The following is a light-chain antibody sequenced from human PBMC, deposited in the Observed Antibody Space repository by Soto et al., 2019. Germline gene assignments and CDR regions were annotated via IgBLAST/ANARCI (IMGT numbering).Light chain of an antibody. CDR3: QQYNSGPVYT. CDR1: ESVRRN. Sequence: EIVMTQSPATLAVSPGERVTLSCRASESVRRNLAWYQQKPGQAPRLLMCGASMRATNIPARFSGSGSETEFTITISSLQSEDFAVYYCQQYNSGPVYTFGQGTKLEIK. V-gene: IGKV3-15*01. CDR2: GAS. J-gene: IGKJ2*01.